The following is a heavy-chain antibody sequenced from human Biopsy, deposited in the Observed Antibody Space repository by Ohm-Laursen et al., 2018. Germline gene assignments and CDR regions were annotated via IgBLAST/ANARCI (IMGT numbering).Heavy chain of an antibody. D-gene: IGHD3-10*01. Sequence: SLRLSCAASGFTFGDYYMSWIRQAPGKGLEWLSYISGSGVTKMYADSEKGRFTVSRDNAKNSLYLEMNNLTVEDTAVYYCATDGAGSYNENWGQGTLVSVSS. CDR1: GFTFGDYY. V-gene: IGHV3-11*01. CDR3: ATDGAGSYNEN. J-gene: IGHJ4*02. CDR2: ISGSGVTK.